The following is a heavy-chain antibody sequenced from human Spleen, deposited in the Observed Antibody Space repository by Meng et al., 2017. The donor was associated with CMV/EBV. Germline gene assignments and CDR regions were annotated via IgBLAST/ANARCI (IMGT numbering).Heavy chain of an antibody. Sequence: GGSLRLSCAASGFTFSSYAMSWVRQAPGKGLEWVGLIRSKAYGGTTEYAASVKGRFTISRDDSKSIAYLQMNSLKTEDTAVYYCTRGSIVATIDYFDYWGQGTLVTVSS. J-gene: IGHJ4*02. D-gene: IGHD5-12*01. CDR1: GFTFSSYA. V-gene: IGHV3-49*04. CDR2: IRSKAYGGTT. CDR3: TRGSIVATIDYFDY.